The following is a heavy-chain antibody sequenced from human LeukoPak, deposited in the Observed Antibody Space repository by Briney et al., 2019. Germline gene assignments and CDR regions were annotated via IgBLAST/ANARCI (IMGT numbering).Heavy chain of an antibody. CDR1: GGSISSTTYY. CDR3: ARHYLGGNYPDYFNH. J-gene: IGHJ4*02. CDR2: IYYSGNT. Sequence: SETLSLACIVCGGSISSTTYYWGRIRQPPGKSLEWIGSIYYSGNTYYNPSLKSRVTISIDTSKNQFSLNLNSVTAADTALYSCARHYLGGNYPDYFNHWGQGTLVTVSS. V-gene: IGHV4-39*01. D-gene: IGHD1-26*01.